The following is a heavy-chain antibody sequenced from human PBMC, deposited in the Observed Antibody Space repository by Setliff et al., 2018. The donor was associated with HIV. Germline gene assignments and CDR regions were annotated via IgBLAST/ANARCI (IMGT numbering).Heavy chain of an antibody. CDR2: IYTSGST. Sequence: PSETLSLTCTVSDGSISSYYWSWIRQPPGKGLEWIGYIYTSGSTKYNPSLNSRLTISVDTSKSQFSLKLTSVTAADTAVYYCARQMTIPGVAVTPVDYWGQGALVTVSS. D-gene: IGHD3-3*01. CDR1: DGSISSYY. CDR3: ARQMTIPGVAVTPVDY. V-gene: IGHV4-59*08. J-gene: IGHJ4*02.